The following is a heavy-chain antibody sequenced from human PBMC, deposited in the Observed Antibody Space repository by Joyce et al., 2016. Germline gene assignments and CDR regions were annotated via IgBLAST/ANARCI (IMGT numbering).Heavy chain of an antibody. Sequence: QMQLVQSGPEVKKPGTSVKVSCKASGFTFTSSAMQWVRQARGQRLEWIGWIVVGSGNTNYAQKFQERVTITRDMSTSTADMELSSLRSEDTAVYYCAAAPDYYDSSGYYYSAFDIWGQGTMVTVSS. V-gene: IGHV1-58*02. CDR1: GFTFTSSA. D-gene: IGHD3-22*01. J-gene: IGHJ3*02. CDR3: AAAPDYYDSSGYYYSAFDI. CDR2: IVVGSGNT.